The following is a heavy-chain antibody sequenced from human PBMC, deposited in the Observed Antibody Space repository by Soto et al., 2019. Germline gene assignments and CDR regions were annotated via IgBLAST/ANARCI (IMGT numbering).Heavy chain of an antibody. D-gene: IGHD1-26*01. CDR2: INPNSGGT. CDR3: ARDWFSGISPVSPKHYFEY. J-gene: IGHJ4*02. CDR1: GYTFTGYH. V-gene: IGHV1-2*04. Sequence: GASGKGSCEASGYTFTGYHMPWGRQAPGQGLEWMGWINPNSGGTNYAQKFQGWVTMTTDTSASTAYLQLRSLSFDDTAVYYCARDWFSGISPVSPKHYFEYWGQGTLVTVSS.